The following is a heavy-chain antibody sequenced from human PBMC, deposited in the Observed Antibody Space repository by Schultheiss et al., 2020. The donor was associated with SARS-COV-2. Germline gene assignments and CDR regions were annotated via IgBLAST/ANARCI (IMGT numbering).Heavy chain of an antibody. Sequence: SETLSLTCAVSGYSISSGYYWSWIRQPPGKGLEWIGSIYHSGSTNYNPSLKSRVTISVDTSKNQFSLKLSSVTAADTAVYYCARPGGGGYNWFDPWGQGTLVTVSS. CDR1: GYSISSGYY. V-gene: IGHV4-38-2*01. CDR2: IYHSGST. CDR3: ARPGGGGYNWFDP. D-gene: IGHD2-15*01. J-gene: IGHJ5*02.